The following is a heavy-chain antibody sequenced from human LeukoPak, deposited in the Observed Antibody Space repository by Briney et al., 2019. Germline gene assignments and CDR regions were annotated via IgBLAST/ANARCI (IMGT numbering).Heavy chain of an antibody. Sequence: ASVKVSCRASDYTFTSYGISWVRQAPGQGLEWMGWISAYNGNTNYAQNLQVRVTMTTDTSTSTAYMELRSLRSDDTAVYYCARTGGYNYFDYWGQGTLVTVSS. J-gene: IGHJ4*02. CDR3: ARTGGYNYFDY. CDR1: DYTFTSYG. D-gene: IGHD3-10*01. CDR2: ISAYNGNT. V-gene: IGHV1-18*01.